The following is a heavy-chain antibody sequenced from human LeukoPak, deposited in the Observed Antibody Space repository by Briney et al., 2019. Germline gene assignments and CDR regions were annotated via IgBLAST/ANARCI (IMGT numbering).Heavy chain of an antibody. CDR1: GGSISSYY. D-gene: IGHD3-22*01. V-gene: IGHV4-59*01. J-gene: IGHJ4*02. CDR3: ATLPHYYDSSGYHD. CDR2: IYYSGST. Sequence: PSETLSLTCTGSGGSISSYYWSWIRPPPAMGLEWIGYIYYSGSTNYNPSLKSRVTISVDTSKNQFSLKLSSVTAADTAVYYCATLPHYYDSSGYHDWGQGTLVTVSS.